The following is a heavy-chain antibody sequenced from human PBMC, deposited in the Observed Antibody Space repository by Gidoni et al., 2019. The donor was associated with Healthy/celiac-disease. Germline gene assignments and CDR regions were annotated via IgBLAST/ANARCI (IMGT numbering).Heavy chain of an antibody. CDR3: AKDRGPSDAFDI. V-gene: IGHV3-30*18. CDR1: GFTFSSYG. CDR2: ISYDGSNK. J-gene: IGHJ3*02. Sequence: QVQLVESGGGVVQPGRSLRLSCAASGFTFSSYGMHWVRQAPGKGLEWVAVISYDGSNKYYADSVKGRFTISRDNSKNTLYLQMNSLRAEDTAVYYCAKDRGPSDAFDIWGQGTMVTVSS.